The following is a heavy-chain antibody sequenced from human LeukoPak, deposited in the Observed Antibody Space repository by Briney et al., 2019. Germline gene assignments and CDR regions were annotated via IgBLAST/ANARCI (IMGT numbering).Heavy chain of an antibody. Sequence: PGGSLRLSCAASGFTFDSYGMNWVRQAPGKGLEWVSGISGSGVYTYYADSVKGRFTISRDNSKNTLYLLMNSLRVDDTAVYYCAKAVDLATISVDIWGQGTMVTVSS. J-gene: IGHJ3*02. CDR3: AKAVDLATISVDI. D-gene: IGHD5-24*01. CDR1: GFTFDSYG. V-gene: IGHV3-23*01. CDR2: ISGSGVYT.